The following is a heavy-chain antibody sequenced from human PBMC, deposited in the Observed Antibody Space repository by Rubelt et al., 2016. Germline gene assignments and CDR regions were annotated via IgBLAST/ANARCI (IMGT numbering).Heavy chain of an antibody. D-gene: IGHD3-10*01. CDR1: GFTFSSYA. Sequence: GFTFSSYAMHWVRQAPGKGLEWVAVISYDGSNKYYADSVKGRFTISRDNSKNTLYLQMNSLRAEDTAVYYCASRGSVLLWFGELLLERVAWGQGTLVTVSS. V-gene: IGHV3-30*04. J-gene: IGHJ4*02. CDR2: ISYDGSNK. CDR3: ASRGSVLLWFGELLLERVA.